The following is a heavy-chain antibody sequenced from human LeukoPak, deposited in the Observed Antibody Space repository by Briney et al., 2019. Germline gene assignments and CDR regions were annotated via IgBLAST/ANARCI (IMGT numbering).Heavy chain of an antibody. D-gene: IGHD3-22*01. CDR3: ARGHDSSSYLFY. CDR2: ISTYSGNT. J-gene: IGHJ4*02. Sequence: ASVKVSCKASGFSFTTVGITWVRQAPGPALEWMGWISTYSGNTNYAQKFQGRVTMTTETSTTTAYMELRSLRSDDTAVYYCARGHDSSSYLFYWGQGTLVTVSS. CDR1: GFSFTTVG. V-gene: IGHV1-18*01.